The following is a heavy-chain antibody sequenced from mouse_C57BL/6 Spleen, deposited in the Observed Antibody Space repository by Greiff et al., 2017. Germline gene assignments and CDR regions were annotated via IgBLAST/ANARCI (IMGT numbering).Heavy chain of an antibody. CDR2: IRNKANNHAT. J-gene: IGHJ4*01. Sequence: EVHLVESGGGLVQPGGSMKLSCAASGFTFSDAWMDWVRQSPEKGLEWVAEIRNKANNHATYYAESVKGRFTISRDDSKSSVYLQMNSLRAEDTGIYYCTRATWDYAMDYWGQGTSVTVSS. V-gene: IGHV6-6*01. D-gene: IGHD1-1*01. CDR1: GFTFSDAW. CDR3: TRATWDYAMDY.